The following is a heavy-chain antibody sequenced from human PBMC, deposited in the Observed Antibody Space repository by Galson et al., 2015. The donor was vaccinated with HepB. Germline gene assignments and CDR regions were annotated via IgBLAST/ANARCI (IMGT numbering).Heavy chain of an antibody. CDR2: ISYDGSNK. V-gene: IGHV3-30-3*01. Sequence: SLRLSCAASQFTFSSYAMHWVRQAPGKGLEWVAVISYDGSNKYYADSVKGRFTISRDNSKNTLYLQMNSLTTEDTAVYYCARDGGGKDIEVVVAATPRSWSYFDYWGQGTLVTVSS. D-gene: IGHD2-15*01. CDR1: QFTFSSYA. CDR3: ARDGGGKDIEVVVAATPRSWSYFDY. J-gene: IGHJ4*02.